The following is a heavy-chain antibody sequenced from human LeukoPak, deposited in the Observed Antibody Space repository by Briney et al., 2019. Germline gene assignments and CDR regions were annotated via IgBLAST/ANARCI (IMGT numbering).Heavy chain of an antibody. D-gene: IGHD6-6*01. CDR1: GYTFTSYD. J-gene: IGHJ4*02. V-gene: IGHV1-8*02. CDR3: AMSIAARPDY. CDR2: MNPNSGNT. Sequence: ASVKVSCKASGYTFTSYDINWVRQATGQGLEWMGWMNPNSGNTSYAQKFQGRVTMTRDTSTSTVYMELSSLRSEDTAVYYCAMSIAARPDYWGQGTLVTVSS.